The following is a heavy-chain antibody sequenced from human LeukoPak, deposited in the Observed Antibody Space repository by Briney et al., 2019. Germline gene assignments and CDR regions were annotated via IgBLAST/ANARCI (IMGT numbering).Heavy chain of an antibody. CDR2: INPAGSGK. Sequence: GGSLRLSCAASGFTSSNYWMSTGRQAPGKGQEWVANINPAGSGKTYVDPVKGRFTISRDNAKNSLYLEMNSLRGEDTALYYCGADAFNCGADAFDVWGHGTVVTVSS. CDR3: GADAFNCGADAFDV. CDR1: GFTSSNYW. V-gene: IGHV3-7*01. J-gene: IGHJ3*01. D-gene: IGHD5-24*01.